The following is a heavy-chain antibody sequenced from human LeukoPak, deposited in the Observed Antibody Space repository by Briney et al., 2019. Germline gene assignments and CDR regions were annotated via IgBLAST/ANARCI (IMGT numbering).Heavy chain of an antibody. J-gene: IGHJ4*02. V-gene: IGHV3-64D*06. D-gene: IGHD2/OR15-2a*01. CDR1: GFTFSSYA. Sequence: PGGSLRLSCSASGFTFSSYAMHWVRQAAGEGLEYVSAINSDGDSTYYADSVKGRFTISRDNSKNTLYLQMSSLRPEDSAVYYCVKTPYSSTWYVGDSWGQGTLVTVSS. CDR3: VKTPYSSTWYVGDS. CDR2: INSDGDST.